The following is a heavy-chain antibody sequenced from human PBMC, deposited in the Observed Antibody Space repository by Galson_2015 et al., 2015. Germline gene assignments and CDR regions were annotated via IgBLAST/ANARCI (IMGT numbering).Heavy chain of an antibody. CDR3: AREKQSLTFDY. J-gene: IGHJ4*02. D-gene: IGHD1-20*01. CDR1: GYTFTDYA. V-gene: IGHV7-4-1*02. CDR2: INTATGNP. Sequence: SVKVSCKASGYTFTDYAMNWVRQAPGPGLEWVGWINTATGNPTYAHGFTGRFVFSVDTSVSTAYLQVTSLKAEDTAVYYCAREKQSLTFDYWGQGTLCTLSS.